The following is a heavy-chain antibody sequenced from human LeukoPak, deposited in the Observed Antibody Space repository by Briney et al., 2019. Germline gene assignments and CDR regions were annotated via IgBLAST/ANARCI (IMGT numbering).Heavy chain of an antibody. D-gene: IGHD3-22*01. CDR1: GFTFSSYA. V-gene: IGHV3-30-3*01. CDR3: ARAGYDGSGYYYPYFDY. Sequence: HPGGSLRLSCAASGFTFSSYAMHWVRQAPGKGLEWVAVISYDGSNKYYADSVKGRFTISRDNSKNTLYLQMNSLRAEDTAVYYCARAGYDGSGYYYPYFDYWGQGTLVTVSS. CDR2: ISYDGSNK. J-gene: IGHJ4*02.